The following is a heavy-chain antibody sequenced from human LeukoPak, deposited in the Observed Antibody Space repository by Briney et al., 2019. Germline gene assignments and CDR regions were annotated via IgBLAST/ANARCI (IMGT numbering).Heavy chain of an antibody. V-gene: IGHV3-20*04. D-gene: IGHD6-13*01. CDR3: ARVGYSSTWHSGSAFDI. Sequence: PGGSLRLSCVASGFTFSDYTMHWVRQAPGKGLEWVSGITWNGGRTGYADSVKGRFTISRDSAKNSLYLQMDSLRAEDTAVYYCARVGYSSTWHSGSAFDIWGQGTTVTVSS. CDR1: GFTFSDYT. J-gene: IGHJ3*02. CDR2: ITWNGGRT.